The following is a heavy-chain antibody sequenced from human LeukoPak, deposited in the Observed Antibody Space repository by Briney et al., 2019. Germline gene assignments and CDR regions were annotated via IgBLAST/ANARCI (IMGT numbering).Heavy chain of an antibody. D-gene: IGHD4-17*01. J-gene: IGHJ4*02. CDR3: ARGPYGDPTHYCDY. CDR2: ISSNGGST. CDR1: GFTFSSYA. V-gene: IGHV3-64*01. Sequence: GGSLRLSCAASGFTFSSYAMYWVRQAPGPGLDYVSGISSNGGSTYYANSVKGRFTISRDYSKNTLHLQMGSLRPDDTGVYYCARGPYGDPTHYCDYWGQGTLVTVSS.